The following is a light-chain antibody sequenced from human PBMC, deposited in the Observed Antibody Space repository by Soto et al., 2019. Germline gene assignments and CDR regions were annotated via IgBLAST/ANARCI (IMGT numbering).Light chain of an antibody. CDR2: DVS. J-gene: IGKJ1*01. CDR3: QQRSHWPRT. Sequence: EIVLTQSPATLSSSPGERATLSCRASQSVSFYFAWYQQKPGQAPRLLIYDVSNRATGIPARFSGSGSGTDFSLTISSLEPEDFAVYYCQQRSHWPRTFGQGTKVDIK. CDR1: QSVSFY. V-gene: IGKV3-11*01.